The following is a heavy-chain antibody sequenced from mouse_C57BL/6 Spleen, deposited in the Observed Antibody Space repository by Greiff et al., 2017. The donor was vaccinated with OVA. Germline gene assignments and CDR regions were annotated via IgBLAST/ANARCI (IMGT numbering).Heavy chain of an antibody. CDR3: ARSYGYSNYYFDY. CDR1: GYTFTDYY. J-gene: IGHJ2*01. Sequence: QVQLQQSGAELVRPGASVKLSCKASGYTFTDYYINWVKQRPGQGLEWIARIYPGSGNTYYNEKFKGKATLTAEKSSSTAYMQLSSLTSEDSAVYFCARSYGYSNYYFDYWGQGTTLTVSS. CDR2: IYPGSGNT. V-gene: IGHV1-76*01. D-gene: IGHD2-5*01.